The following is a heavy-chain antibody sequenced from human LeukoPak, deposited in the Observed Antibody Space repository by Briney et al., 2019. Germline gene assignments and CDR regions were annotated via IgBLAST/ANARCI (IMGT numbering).Heavy chain of an antibody. CDR3: ASYSSSWYDYYYGKDV. Sequence: GRSLRLSCAASGFTFSSYSMNWVRQAPGKGLEWVSYISSSSSTIYYADSVKGRFTISRDNAKNSLYLQMNSLRAEDTAVYYCASYSSSWYDYYYGKDVWGQGTTVTVSS. CDR1: GFTFSSYS. D-gene: IGHD6-13*01. J-gene: IGHJ6*02. V-gene: IGHV3-48*01. CDR2: ISSSSSTI.